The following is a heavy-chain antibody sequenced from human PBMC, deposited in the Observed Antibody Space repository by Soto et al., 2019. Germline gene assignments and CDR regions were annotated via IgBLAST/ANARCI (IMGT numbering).Heavy chain of an antibody. J-gene: IGHJ4*02. D-gene: IGHD2-15*01. CDR1: GGSFSGYY. V-gene: IGHV4-34*01. Sequence: SETLSLTCAVYGGSFSGYYWSWIRQPPGKGLEWIGEINHSVSTNYNPSIKSRVTISVDTSKNQFSLKLSSVTATDTSVYYCARGAHQDIVVGVAATHPSFDYWGQGTLVTVSS. CDR3: ARGAHQDIVVGVAATHPSFDY. CDR2: INHSVST.